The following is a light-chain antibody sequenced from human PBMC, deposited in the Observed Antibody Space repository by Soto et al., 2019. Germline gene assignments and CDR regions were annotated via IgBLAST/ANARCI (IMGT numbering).Light chain of an antibody. V-gene: IGKV3-11*01. CDR3: QQRSNWHSIT. CDR1: QSVSSY. Sequence: EILLTQSPATLSLSPGERATLSCRASQSVSSYLAWYQQKPGQAPRLLIYDASNRATGIPARFSGSGSGTDFTLTINSLETEDSAVYYCQQRSNWHSITFGQGTRLEIK. J-gene: IGKJ5*01. CDR2: DAS.